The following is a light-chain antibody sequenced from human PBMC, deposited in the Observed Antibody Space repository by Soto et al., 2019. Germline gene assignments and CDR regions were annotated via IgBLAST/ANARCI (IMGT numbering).Light chain of an antibody. Sequence: EFVLTQSPATLSLSPVKRATLSCRASQSVSRYVAWYQQKPGQAPRLVIYDASSRATGVPPRFSGSGSGTDFTLTISSLEPEDFAVYYCQQRNTFGQGTRLEI. CDR2: DAS. V-gene: IGKV3-11*01. CDR1: QSVSRY. CDR3: QQRNT. J-gene: IGKJ5*01.